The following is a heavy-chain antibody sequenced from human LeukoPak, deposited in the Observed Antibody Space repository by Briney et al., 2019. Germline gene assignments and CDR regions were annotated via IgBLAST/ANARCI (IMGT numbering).Heavy chain of an antibody. J-gene: IGHJ4*02. CDR1: GFAFSVYA. D-gene: IGHD2-15*01. CDR2: ISGGGGNT. Sequence: GGSLRLSCTASGFAFSVYAMSWLRQTPGKGLEWVSGISGGGGNTYYADSVKGRFTISRDNSKNTLYLEMNSLRAEDTAIYYCAKGSGGDCYSALDYWGQGTLVTVSS. CDR3: AKGSGGDCYSALDY. V-gene: IGHV3-23*01.